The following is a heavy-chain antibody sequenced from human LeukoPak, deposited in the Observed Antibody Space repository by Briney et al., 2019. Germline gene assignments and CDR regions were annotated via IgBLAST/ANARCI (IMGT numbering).Heavy chain of an antibody. D-gene: IGHD4-17*01. J-gene: IGHJ6*04. CDR2: FYSSTRT. CDR1: GDSLTSGSRY. V-gene: IGHV4-61*09. Sequence: KPSETLSLTCTASGDSLTSGSRYWSWIRQPAGKGLEWIGHFYSSTRTTYNPSLESRVTISGDTAKNQFSLKLDSVTAADTAVYFCARCMSELDYGDYAYYYHMDVWGKGTTVTVSS. CDR3: ARCMSELDYGDYAYYYHMDV.